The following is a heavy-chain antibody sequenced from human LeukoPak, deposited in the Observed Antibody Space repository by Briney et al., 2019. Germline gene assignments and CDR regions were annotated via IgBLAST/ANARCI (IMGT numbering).Heavy chain of an antibody. CDR1: GGSISSTSYY. J-gene: IGHJ3*02. CDR2: MYYSGSP. Sequence: SETLSLTCTVSGGSISSTSYYWGWVRQTPGKGLEWIGSMYYSGSPYYNPSLKSRVTISVDTSKNQFSLKLSSVTAADTAVYYCARGNYYDSRTYYRAFDIWGLGTMVSVSS. D-gene: IGHD3-22*01. V-gene: IGHV4-39*07. CDR3: ARGNYYDSRTYYRAFDI.